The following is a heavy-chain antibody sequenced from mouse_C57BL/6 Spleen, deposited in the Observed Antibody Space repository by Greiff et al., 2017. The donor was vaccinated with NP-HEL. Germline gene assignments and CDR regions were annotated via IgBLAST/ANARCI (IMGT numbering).Heavy chain of an antibody. J-gene: IGHJ3*01. D-gene: IGHD1-1*01. V-gene: IGHV14-3*01. CDR2: IDPANGNT. CDR1: GFNIKNTY. CDR3: AGGYYYGSSYEAY. Sequence: VQLKESVAELVRPGASVKLSCTASGFNIKNTYMHWVKQRPEQGLEWIGRIDPANGNTKYAPKFQGKATITADTSSNTAYLQLSSLTSEDTAIYYCAGGYYYGSSYEAYWGQGTLVTVSA.